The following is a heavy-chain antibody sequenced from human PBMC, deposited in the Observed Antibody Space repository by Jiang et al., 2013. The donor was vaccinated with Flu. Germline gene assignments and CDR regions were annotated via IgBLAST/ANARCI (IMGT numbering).Heavy chain of an antibody. V-gene: IGHV1-3*01. CDR3: ATRYCSSTSCPGYYYYGMDV. Sequence: SGAEVKKPGASVKVSCKASGYTFTSYAMRWVRQAPGQRLEWMGWINAGNGNTKYSQKFQGRVTITRDTSASTAYMELSSLRSEDTAVYYCATRYCSSTSCPGYYYYGMDVWGQGTTVTVSS. CDR2: INAGNGNT. J-gene: IGHJ6*02. CDR1: GYTFTSYA. D-gene: IGHD2-2*01.